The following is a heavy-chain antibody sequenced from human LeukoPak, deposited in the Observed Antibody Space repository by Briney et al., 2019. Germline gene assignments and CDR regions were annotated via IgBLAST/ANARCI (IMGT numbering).Heavy chain of an antibody. J-gene: IGHJ4*02. Sequence: GGSLRLSCAASGFTFSSYGMHWVRQAPGKGLEWVAVIWYDGSNKYYADSVKGRFTISRDNSKNTLYLQMNSLRAEDTAVYYCAKGPSYGLNDYWGQGTLVTVSS. CDR1: GFTFSSYG. V-gene: IGHV3-33*06. CDR3: AKGPSYGLNDY. CDR2: IWYDGSNK. D-gene: IGHD5-18*01.